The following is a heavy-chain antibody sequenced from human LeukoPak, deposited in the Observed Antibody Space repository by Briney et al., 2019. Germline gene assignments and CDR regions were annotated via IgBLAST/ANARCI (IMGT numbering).Heavy chain of an antibody. D-gene: IGHD2-15*01. J-gene: IGHJ3*02. Sequence: SQTLSLTCTVSGASIRSGDYYWSWIRQPPGKGLEWIGYIYDSGSTYYNPSLKSRITISVDTSKNRFSLKLSSVTATDTAVYYCARDCSGGSCYGAFDIWGQGTMVTVSS. CDR2: IYDSGST. CDR1: GASIRSGDYY. V-gene: IGHV4-30-4*01. CDR3: ARDCSGGSCYGAFDI.